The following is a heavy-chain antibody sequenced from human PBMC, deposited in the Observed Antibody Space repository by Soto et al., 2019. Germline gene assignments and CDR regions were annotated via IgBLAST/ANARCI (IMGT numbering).Heavy chain of an antibody. CDR1: GFSLSTYGVG. D-gene: IGHD3-10*01. CDR2: IYWDDNN. Sequence: QITLKESGPPLVKPTQTLTLTCTFSGFSLSTYGVGVGWIRQPPGKALEWLALIYWDDNNRYSASLKNRLTXTXDXXKNQVVLTLANMDPVDTATYYCAHRSGFGELRFDYWGLGTLVTVSS. CDR3: AHRSGFGELRFDY. V-gene: IGHV2-5*02. J-gene: IGHJ4*02.